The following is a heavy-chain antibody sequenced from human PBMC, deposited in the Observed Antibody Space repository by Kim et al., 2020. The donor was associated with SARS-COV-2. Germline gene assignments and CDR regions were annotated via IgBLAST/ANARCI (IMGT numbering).Heavy chain of an antibody. J-gene: IGHJ6*02. CDR2: ISYDGSNK. Sequence: GGSLRLSCAASGFTFSSYGMHWVRQAPGKGLEWVAVISYDGSNKYYADSVKGRFTISRDNSKNTLYLQMNSLRAEDTAVYYCAKKLLSDYYGSGSYYNYYGMDVWGQGTTVTVSS. CDR3: AKKLLSDYYGSGSYYNYYGMDV. V-gene: IGHV3-30*18. CDR1: GFTFSSYG. D-gene: IGHD3-10*01.